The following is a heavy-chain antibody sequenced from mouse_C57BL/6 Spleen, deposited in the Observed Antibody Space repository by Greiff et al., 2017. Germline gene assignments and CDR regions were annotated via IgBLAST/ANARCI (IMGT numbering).Heavy chain of an antibody. D-gene: IGHD1-2*01. CDR3: ARGYDVAMDY. V-gene: IGHV1-52*01. CDR2: IDPSDSDT. Sequence: QVPLQQPGAGLVRPGASVKLSCKASGFTFTSYWMHWVKQRPIQGLEWIGNIDPSDSDTHYNQKVKDKATLTVDKSSSTAYMQLSSLTSEDSAVYYCARGYDVAMDYWGQGTSVTVSS. CDR1: GFTFTSYW. J-gene: IGHJ4*01.